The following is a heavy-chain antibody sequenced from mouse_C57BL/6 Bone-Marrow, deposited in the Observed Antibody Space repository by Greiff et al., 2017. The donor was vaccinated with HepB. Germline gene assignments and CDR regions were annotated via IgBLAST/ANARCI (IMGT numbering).Heavy chain of an antibody. CDR2: IYPGSGNT. D-gene: IGHD2-4*01. CDR1: GYTFTDYY. J-gene: IGHJ1*03. CDR3: ARDYYDYDGYFDV. Sequence: QVQLKESGAELVRPGASVKLSCKASGYTFTDYYINWVKQRPGQGLEWIARIYPGSGNTYYNEKFKGKATLTAEKSSSTAYMQLSSLTSEDSAVYFCARDYYDYDGYFDVWGTGTTVTVSS. V-gene: IGHV1-76*01.